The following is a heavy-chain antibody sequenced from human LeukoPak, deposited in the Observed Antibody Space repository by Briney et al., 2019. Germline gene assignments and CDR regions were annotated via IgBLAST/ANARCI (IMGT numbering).Heavy chain of an antibody. Sequence: PSETLSLTCTVSGGSINSSSYYWGWIRQPPGKGLEWIGSIFYSGNTYDNPPLKSRVAISVDTSKNQFSLKLSSVTAADTAVYYCARDSRSGWGNWFDPWGQGTLVTVSS. CDR3: ARDSRSGWGNWFDP. J-gene: IGHJ5*02. CDR1: GGSINSSSYY. V-gene: IGHV4-39*07. CDR2: IFYSGNT. D-gene: IGHD6-19*01.